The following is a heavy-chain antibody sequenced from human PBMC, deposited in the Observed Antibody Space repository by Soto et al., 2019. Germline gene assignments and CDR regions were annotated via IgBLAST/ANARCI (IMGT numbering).Heavy chain of an antibody. Sequence: PSETLSLTRTVSGGSVSSGSYYWSWIRQPPGKGLEWIGYIYYSGSTNYNPSLKSRVTISVDTSKNQFSLKLSSVTAADTAVYYCARDSTFDIWGQGTMVTVSS. CDR3: ARDSTFDI. D-gene: IGHD2-2*01. CDR1: GGSVSSGSYY. V-gene: IGHV4-61*01. J-gene: IGHJ3*02. CDR2: IYYSGST.